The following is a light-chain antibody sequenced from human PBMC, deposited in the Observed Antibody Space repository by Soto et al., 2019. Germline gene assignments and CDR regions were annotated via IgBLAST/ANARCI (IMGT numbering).Light chain of an antibody. CDR2: GAS. J-gene: IGKJ5*01. CDR3: QQYDTSPPIT. Sequence: EIVLTQSPGTLSLSPGERATLSCRASQSLSRNYIAWYQHRPGQAPRLLIYGASSRATGIPDRFSGIGSGAVFTLTIAGLESEDFAVYYCQQYDTSPPITFGQGTRLEIK. CDR1: QSLSRNY. V-gene: IGKV3-20*01.